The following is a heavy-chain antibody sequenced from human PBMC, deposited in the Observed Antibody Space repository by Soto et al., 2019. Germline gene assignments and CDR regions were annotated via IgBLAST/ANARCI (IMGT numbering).Heavy chain of an antibody. CDR1: GGSISSYY. CDR2: IYYSGST. J-gene: IGHJ4*02. V-gene: IGHV4-59*01. Sequence: SETLSLTCTVSGGSISSYYWSWIRQPPGKGLEWIGYIYYSGSTNYNPSLKSRVTISVDTSKNQFSLKLSSVTAADTAVYYCARALPSPEYSSPYYFDYWGQGTLVTVSS. CDR3: ARALPSPEYSSPYYFDY. D-gene: IGHD6-6*01.